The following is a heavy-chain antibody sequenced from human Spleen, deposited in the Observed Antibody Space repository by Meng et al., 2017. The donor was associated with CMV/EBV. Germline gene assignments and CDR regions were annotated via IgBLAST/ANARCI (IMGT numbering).Heavy chain of an antibody. J-gene: IGHJ4*02. CDR2: IYYSGST. CDR1: GGSISSYY. CDR3: ARGEDYYDSSGYYSCYFDY. V-gene: IGHV4-59*01. D-gene: IGHD3-22*01. Sequence: GSLRLSCTVSGGSISSYYWSWIRQPPGKGLEWIGYIYYSGSTNYNPSLKRRVTISVDTSKNQFSLKLSSVTAADTAVYYCARGEDYYDSSGYYSCYFDYWGQGTLVTVSS.